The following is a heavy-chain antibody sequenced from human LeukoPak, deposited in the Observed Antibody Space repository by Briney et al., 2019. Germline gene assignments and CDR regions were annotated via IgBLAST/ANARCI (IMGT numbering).Heavy chain of an antibody. J-gene: IGHJ3*02. D-gene: IGHD2-21*01. V-gene: IGHV6-1*01. Sequence: SQTLSLTCAISGYSVSSNSAAWNWIRQSPSRGLEWLGRTYYRSKWYNDYAVSVKSRITINPDTSKNQFSLQLDSVTPEDTAVYYCCHSLSGRTGAFDIWGRGTVVTVSS. CDR1: GYSVSSNSAA. CDR2: TYYRSKWYN. CDR3: CHSLSGRTGAFDI.